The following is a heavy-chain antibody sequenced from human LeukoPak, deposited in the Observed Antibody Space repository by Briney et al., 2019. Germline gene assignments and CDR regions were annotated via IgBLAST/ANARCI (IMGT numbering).Heavy chain of an antibody. V-gene: IGHV1-69*04. Sequence: ASVKVSCKASGGSFSSYVVTWVRQAPGQGLEWMGRIIPVLGVSNYAQKFQGRVTITADKSTKTAHMELSRLESGDTAVYYCAREYCSSTSCYFDYWGQGTLVTVSS. J-gene: IGHJ4*02. CDR2: IIPVLGVS. CDR3: AREYCSSTSCYFDY. CDR1: GGSFSSYV. D-gene: IGHD2-2*01.